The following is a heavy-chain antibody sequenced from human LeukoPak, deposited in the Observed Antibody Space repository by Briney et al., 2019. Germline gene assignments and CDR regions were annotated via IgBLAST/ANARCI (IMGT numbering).Heavy chain of an antibody. Sequence: SETLSLTCTVSGGSISSYYWSWIQQPPGKGLEWIGYIYYSGSTNYNPSLKSRVTISVDTSKNQFSLNLSSVTAADTAVYYCAETVGAQYYLDYWGQGTLVTVSS. CDR2: IYYSGST. J-gene: IGHJ4*02. V-gene: IGHV4-59*01. D-gene: IGHD1-26*01. CDR1: GGSISSYY. CDR3: AETVGAQYYLDY.